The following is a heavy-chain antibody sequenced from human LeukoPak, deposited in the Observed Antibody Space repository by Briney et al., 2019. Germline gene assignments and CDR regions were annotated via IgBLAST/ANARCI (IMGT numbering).Heavy chain of an antibody. J-gene: IGHJ4*02. CDR3: ASPHYYDSSGDVGPFDY. CDR1: GGSISSTNW. V-gene: IGHV4-4*02. D-gene: IGHD3-22*01. CDR2: IYHSGST. Sequence: PSETLSLTCAVSGGSISSTNWWSWVRQPPGKGLEWIGEIYHSGSTNYNPSLKSRVTISVDTSKNQFSLKLSSVTAADTAVYYCASPHYYDSSGDVGPFDYWGQGTLVTVSS.